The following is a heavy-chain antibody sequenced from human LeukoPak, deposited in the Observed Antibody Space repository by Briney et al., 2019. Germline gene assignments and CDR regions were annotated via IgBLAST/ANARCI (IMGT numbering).Heavy chain of an antibody. CDR2: ISRDGGST. CDR3: AKGFGELPIDY. Sequence: PGGSLRLSCAASGFTFDDYAMHWVRQAPGKGLEWVSLISRDGGSTYYADSVKGRFTISRDNSKNSLYPQMNSLRAEDTALYYCAKGFGELPIDYWGQGTLVTVSS. V-gene: IGHV3-43D*03. D-gene: IGHD3-10*01. J-gene: IGHJ4*02. CDR1: GFTFDDYA.